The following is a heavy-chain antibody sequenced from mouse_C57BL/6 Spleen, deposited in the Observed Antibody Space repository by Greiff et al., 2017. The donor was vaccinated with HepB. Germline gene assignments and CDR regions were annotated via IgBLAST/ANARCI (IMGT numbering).Heavy chain of an antibody. J-gene: IGHJ4*01. CDR1: GYTFTSYW. D-gene: IGHD1-1*01. CDR2: IYPGSGST. V-gene: IGHV1-55*01. CDR3: ARWNYYGSSYSAMDY. Sequence: QVQLQHPGAELVKPGASVKMSCKASGYTFTSYWITWVKQRPGQGLEWIGDIYPGSGSTNYNEKFKSKATLTVDTSSSTAYMQLSSLTSEDSAVYYCARWNYYGSSYSAMDYWGQGTSVTVSS.